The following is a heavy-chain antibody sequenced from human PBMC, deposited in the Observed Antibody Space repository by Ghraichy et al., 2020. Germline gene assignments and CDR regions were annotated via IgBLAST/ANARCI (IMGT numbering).Heavy chain of an antibody. Sequence: GGSLRLSCAASGFTFSSYGMHWVRQAPGKGLEWVAVISYDGSNKYYADSVKGRFTISRDNSKNTLYLQMNSLRAEDTAVYYCAKAGGVLQLRYYYYGMDVWGQGTTVTVSS. CDR2: ISYDGSNK. CDR1: GFTFSSYG. V-gene: IGHV3-30*18. CDR3: AKAGGVLQLRYYYYGMDV. J-gene: IGHJ6*02. D-gene: IGHD5-24*01.